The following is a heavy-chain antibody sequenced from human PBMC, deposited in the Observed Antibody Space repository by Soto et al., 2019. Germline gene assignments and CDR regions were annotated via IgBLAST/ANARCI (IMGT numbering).Heavy chain of an antibody. CDR1: GGTFSSYA. CDR2: IIPIFGTA. J-gene: IGHJ6*02. V-gene: IGHV1-69*01. CDR3: ARGIAAAGTYSYYYYGMDV. D-gene: IGHD6-13*01. Sequence: QVQLVQSGAEVKKPGSSVKVSCKASGGTFSSYAISWVRQAPGQRLEWMGGIIPIFGTANYAQQFQGRVTITADESTSTAYMGLRSLRSEDTAVYYCARGIAAAGTYSYYYYGMDVWGQGTTVTVSS.